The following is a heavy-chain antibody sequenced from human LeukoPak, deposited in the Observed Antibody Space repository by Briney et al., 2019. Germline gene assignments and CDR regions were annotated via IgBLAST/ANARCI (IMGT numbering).Heavy chain of an antibody. D-gene: IGHD5-18*01. CDR3: ARGRPRGYSYGLSRYFDY. Sequence: GAAVKVSCKASGGTFSSYAISGVRQAPGQGLEWMGGIIPIFVTANYAQKFQGRVTITADEATSTAYMELRSLRSEDTAVYYCARGRPRGYSYGLSRYFDYWGQGTLVTVSS. J-gene: IGHJ4*02. CDR2: IIPIFVTA. CDR1: GGTFSSYA. V-gene: IGHV1-69*13.